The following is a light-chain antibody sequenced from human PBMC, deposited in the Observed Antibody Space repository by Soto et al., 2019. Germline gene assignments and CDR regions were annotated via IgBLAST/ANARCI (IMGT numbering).Light chain of an antibody. CDR3: QSYDSSLSGRV. J-gene: IGLJ3*02. CDR1: DSNIGARYH. CDR2: GNT. Sequence: QSVLTQPPSESGPPGQTVTISCTGSDSNIGARYHVHWYQQVVGEAPRLLIYGNTNRPSGVPDRFSGSKSGSSASLAITGLQPDDEATYYCQSYDSSLSGRVFGGGIKVTVL. V-gene: IGLV1-40*01.